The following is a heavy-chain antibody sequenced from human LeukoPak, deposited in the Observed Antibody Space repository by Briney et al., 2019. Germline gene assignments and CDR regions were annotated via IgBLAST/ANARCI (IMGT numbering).Heavy chain of an antibody. CDR3: AKDRRPYYYGMDV. V-gene: IGHV3-30*18. Sequence: GGSLRLSCAASGFTFSSYGMHWVRQAPGKGLGCVAVISYDGSNKYYADSVKGRFTVSRDNSKNTLYLQMNSLRAEDTAVYYCAKDRRPYYYGMDVWGQGTTVTVSS. J-gene: IGHJ6*02. CDR2: ISYDGSNK. CDR1: GFTFSSYG.